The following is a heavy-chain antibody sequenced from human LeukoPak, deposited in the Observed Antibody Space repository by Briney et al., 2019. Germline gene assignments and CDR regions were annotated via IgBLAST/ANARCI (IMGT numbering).Heavy chain of an antibody. D-gene: IGHD6-19*01. V-gene: IGHV3-23*01. CDR3: AKTSGWYYYYGMDV. J-gene: IGHJ6*02. Sequence: PGGSLRLSCAASGFTFSNYGMSWLRQAPGRGLEWVSAISGSGGSTYYADSVKGRFTISRDNSKNTLYLQMNSLRAEDTAVYYCAKTSGWYYYYGMDVWGQGTTVTVSS. CDR1: GFTFSNYG. CDR2: ISGSGGST.